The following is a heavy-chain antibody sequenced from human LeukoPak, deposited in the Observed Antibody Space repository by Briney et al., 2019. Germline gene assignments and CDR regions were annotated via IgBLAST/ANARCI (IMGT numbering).Heavy chain of an antibody. Sequence: ASVKVSCKASGYTFTSYDINWVRQAAGQGLEWMGWMNPNSGNTGYAQKFQGRVTMTRDTSISTAYMELSRLRSDDTAVYYCARDIRQLGDYYFDYWGQGTLVTVSS. CDR3: ARDIRQLGDYYFDY. D-gene: IGHD6-6*01. CDR1: GYTFTSYD. V-gene: IGHV1-8*02. J-gene: IGHJ4*02. CDR2: MNPNSGNT.